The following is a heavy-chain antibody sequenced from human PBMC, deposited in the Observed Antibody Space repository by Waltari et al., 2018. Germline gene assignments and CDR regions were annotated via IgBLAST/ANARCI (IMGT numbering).Heavy chain of an antibody. Sequence: GQSGAEVKKPGASEKVSCKASGYTFTSYGISWVRQAPGQGLEWMGWISAYNGNTNYAQKLQGRVTMTTDTSTSTAYMELRSLRSDDTAVYYCARERADYGGNSVRFDYWGQGTLVTVSS. CDR2: ISAYNGNT. CDR1: GYTFTSYG. D-gene: IGHD2-21*02. CDR3: ARERADYGGNSVRFDY. V-gene: IGHV1-18*01. J-gene: IGHJ4*02.